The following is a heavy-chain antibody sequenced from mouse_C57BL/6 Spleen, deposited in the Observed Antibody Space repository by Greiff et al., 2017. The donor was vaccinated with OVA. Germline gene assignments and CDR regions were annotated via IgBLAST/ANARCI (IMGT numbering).Heavy chain of an antibody. Sequence: VQLQQSGAELVKPGASAKLSCKASGYTFTSYWMHWVKQRPGPGLEWIGRIDPNSGGTKYNEKFKSKATLTVDKPSSTAYMQLSSLTSEDSAVYYCGRSDDDYDVGFDHWGQGTTLTVSS. V-gene: IGHV1-72*01. J-gene: IGHJ2*01. CDR3: GRSDDDYDVGFDH. CDR1: GYTFTSYW. CDR2: IDPNSGGT. D-gene: IGHD2-4*01.